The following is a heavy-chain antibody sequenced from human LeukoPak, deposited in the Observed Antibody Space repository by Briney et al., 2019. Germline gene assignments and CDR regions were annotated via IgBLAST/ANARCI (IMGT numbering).Heavy chain of an antibody. CDR3: ARGDSGNNWFDP. CDR1: GYTFTGYY. J-gene: IGHJ5*02. V-gene: IGHV1-2*02. D-gene: IGHD4/OR15-4a*01. Sequence: GASVKVSCKPSGYTFTGYYMHWVRQAPGQGLEWMGWINPNSGGTNYAQKFQGRVTMTRDTSISTAYMELSRLTSDDTAVYYCARGDSGNNWFDPWGQGTLVTVSS. CDR2: INPNSGGT.